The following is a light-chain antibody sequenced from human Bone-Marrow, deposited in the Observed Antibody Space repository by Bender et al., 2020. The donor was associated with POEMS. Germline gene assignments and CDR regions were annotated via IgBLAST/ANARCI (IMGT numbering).Light chain of an antibody. V-gene: IGLV3-10*01. CDR1: GLAKKY. Sequence: SYELTQPPSVSVSPGQTARITCSGEGLAKKYAYWYQQKSGRAPLLVIFEDNKRPPGIPERFSGSSSGTMATLTVSGAQVEDESDYYCFSTDNSGDHRGIFGGGTKLTVL. CDR2: EDN. J-gene: IGLJ2*01. CDR3: FSTDNSGDHRGI.